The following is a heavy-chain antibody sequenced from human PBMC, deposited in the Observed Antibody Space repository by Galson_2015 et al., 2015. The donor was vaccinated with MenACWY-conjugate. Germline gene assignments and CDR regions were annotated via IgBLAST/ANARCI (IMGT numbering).Heavy chain of an antibody. D-gene: IGHD6-19*01. J-gene: IGHJ4*02. CDR1: GFSLRTSKVG. CDR3: THLGMAMAGGWDFDH. CDR2: IYWDVDK. Sequence: LVKPTQPLALPFTFTGFSLRTSKVGVAWIRQPPVEALEWLPLIYWDVDKRYSPSLKNRLTISKGTCTNQVVPTMTNMDPVDTATYYCTHLGMAMAGGWDFDHWGQGTLVAVSS. V-gene: IGHV2-5*02.